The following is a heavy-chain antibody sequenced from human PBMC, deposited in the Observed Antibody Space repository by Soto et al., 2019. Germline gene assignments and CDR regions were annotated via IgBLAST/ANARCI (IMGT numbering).Heavy chain of an antibody. CDR3: AKNGRFLEWLFDY. CDR2: ISGSGGST. J-gene: IGHJ4*02. Sequence: PGGSLRLSCAASGFTFSSYAMSWVRQAPGKGLEWVSAISGSGGSTYYADSVKGRFTISRDNSKNTLYLQMNSQRAEDTAVYYCAKNGRFLEWLFDYWGQGTLVTVSS. V-gene: IGHV3-23*01. D-gene: IGHD3-3*01. CDR1: GFTFSSYA.